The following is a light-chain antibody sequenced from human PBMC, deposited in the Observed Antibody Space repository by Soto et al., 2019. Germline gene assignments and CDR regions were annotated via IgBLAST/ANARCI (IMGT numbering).Light chain of an antibody. Sequence: QSALTQPASVSGSPGQSIAISCTGTSSDVGGYNYVSWYQQHPGKAPKLLINDVSNRPSGVSSRFSGSKSGNTASLTISGVQAADEADYYCSSYTISSTYVFGTGTKLTVL. CDR3: SSYTISSTYV. V-gene: IGLV2-14*01. CDR1: SSDVGGYNY. J-gene: IGLJ1*01. CDR2: DVS.